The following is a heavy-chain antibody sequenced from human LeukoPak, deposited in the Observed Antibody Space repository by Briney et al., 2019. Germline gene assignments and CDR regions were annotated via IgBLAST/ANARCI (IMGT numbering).Heavy chain of an antibody. V-gene: IGHV4-59*08. D-gene: IGHD6-13*01. CDR2: IYYSGST. J-gene: IGHJ5*01. Sequence: PSETLSLTCTVSGGSISSYYWSWIRQPPGKGLEWIGYIYYSGSTNYNPSLKSRVTISVDTSKNQFSLKLSSVTAADTAVYYCARTGAAAGSNWFDSWGQGTLVTVSS. CDR3: ARTGAAAGSNWFDS. CDR1: GGSISSYY.